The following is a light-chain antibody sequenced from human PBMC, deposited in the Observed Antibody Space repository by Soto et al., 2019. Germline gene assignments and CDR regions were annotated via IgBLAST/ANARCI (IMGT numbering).Light chain of an antibody. Sequence: QSALTQPRSVSGSPGQSVTISCTGTSSDVGGYNYVSWYQQHPGKAPKLMIYDVNKRPSGVPDRFSGSKSGNTASLIISGLQAEDEADYYCCSYAGSPYVFGTGTKVTVL. J-gene: IGLJ1*01. CDR3: CSYAGSPYV. CDR2: DVN. CDR1: SSDVGGYNY. V-gene: IGLV2-11*01.